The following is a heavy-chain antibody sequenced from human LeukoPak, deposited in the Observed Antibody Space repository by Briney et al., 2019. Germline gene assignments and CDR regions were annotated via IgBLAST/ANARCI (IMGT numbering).Heavy chain of an antibody. V-gene: IGHV3-53*01. CDR3: ARAAIGYNPSGGPIAEYFQH. Sequence: SGGSLRLSCAASGFTVSSNYMSWVRQAPGKGLEWVSVIYSSGSTYYADSVKGRFTISRDNSKNTLYLQMNSLRAEDTAVYYCARAAIGYNPSGGPIAEYFQHWGQGTLVTVSS. D-gene: IGHD1-14*01. J-gene: IGHJ1*01. CDR2: IYSSGST. CDR1: GFTVSSNY.